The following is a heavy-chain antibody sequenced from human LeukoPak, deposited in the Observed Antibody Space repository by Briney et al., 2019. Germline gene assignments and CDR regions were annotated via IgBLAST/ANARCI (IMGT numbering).Heavy chain of an antibody. CDR2: INHSGST. J-gene: IGHJ4*02. V-gene: IGHV4-34*01. D-gene: IGHD3-10*01. Sequence: SETLSLTCAVYGGSFSGYYWSWIRQPPGKGLEWIGEINHSGSTNYNPSLKSRVTISVDTSKNQFSLKLSSVTAADTAVYYCAKRLWSPDYWGQGTLVTVSS. CDR1: GGSFSGYY. CDR3: AKRLWSPDY.